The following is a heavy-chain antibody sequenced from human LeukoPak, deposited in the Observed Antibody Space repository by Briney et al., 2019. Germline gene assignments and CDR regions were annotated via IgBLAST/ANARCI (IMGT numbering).Heavy chain of an antibody. Sequence: GGSLRLSCAASGFTVSSKYMSWVRQAPGKGLEWVAVISYDGSNKYYADSVKGRFTISRDNSKNTLYLQMNSLRAEDTAVYYCARGSQLVHPYYYFGMDVWGQGTTVTVSS. CDR3: ARGSQLVHPYYYFGMDV. D-gene: IGHD6-13*01. CDR1: GFTVSSKY. CDR2: ISYDGSNK. V-gene: IGHV3-30*04. J-gene: IGHJ6*02.